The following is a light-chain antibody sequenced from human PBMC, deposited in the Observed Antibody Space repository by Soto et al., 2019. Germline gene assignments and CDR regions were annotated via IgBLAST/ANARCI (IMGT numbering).Light chain of an antibody. J-gene: IGLJ3*02. CDR3: SSNAGSNDLRV. V-gene: IGLV2-8*01. Sequence: SVLTQPPSASGSPGQSVTISCTGTSSDLGGYNYVSWYQQHPGKAPKLVIYEVSKRPSGVPDRFSGSKSGNTASLTVSGLQTEDEADYYCSSNAGSNDLRVFGGGTKVTVL. CDR2: EVS. CDR1: SSDLGGYNY.